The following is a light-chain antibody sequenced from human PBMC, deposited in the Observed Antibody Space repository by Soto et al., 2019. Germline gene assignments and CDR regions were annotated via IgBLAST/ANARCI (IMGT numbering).Light chain of an antibody. CDR3: SLYTSSRTYV. CDR1: SSDVSSYNR. Sequence: QSVLTQPPSVSGSPGQSVTISCTGTSSDVSSYNRVSWYQQPPGTAPKLMIHEVSNRPSGVPDRFSGSKSGNTASLTISGLQAEDEADYYCSLYTSSRTYVFGTGTKLTVL. CDR2: EVS. J-gene: IGLJ1*01. V-gene: IGLV2-18*01.